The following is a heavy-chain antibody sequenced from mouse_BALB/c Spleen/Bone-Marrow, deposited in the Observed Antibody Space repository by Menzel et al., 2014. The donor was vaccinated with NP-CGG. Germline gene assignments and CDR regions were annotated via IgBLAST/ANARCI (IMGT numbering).Heavy chain of an antibody. D-gene: IGHD1-1*01. CDR3: ARFITPGTRDY. V-gene: IGHV2-6-4*01. CDR1: GFSLSRYN. Sequence: QVQLKESGPGQVSPSQSLSITCTVSGFSLSRYNVHWVRQPPGKGLEWLGVVWGGGNTDYNSGLKCRLNISKDNPNNHVFLNLNSLQTDDTAIYYCARFITPGTRDYWGQGTSVTVSS. J-gene: IGHJ4*01. CDR2: VWGGGNT.